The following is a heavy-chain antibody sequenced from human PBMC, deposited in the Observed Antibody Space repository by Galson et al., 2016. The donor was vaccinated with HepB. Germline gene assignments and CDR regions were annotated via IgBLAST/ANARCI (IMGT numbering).Heavy chain of an antibody. CDR3: AKDGRIYCSSASCHDHFHY. V-gene: IGHV3-30*18. D-gene: IGHD2-2*01. CDR1: GFTFSSYS. Sequence: SLRLSCAASGFTFSSYSMNWVRQAPGKGLEWVAFISYDGSNKKYADSVKGRFTISRDNSKKTLYPQMNSLRAEDTAVYYCAKDGRIYCSSASCHDHFHYWGQGTLVTVSS. CDR2: ISYDGSNK. J-gene: IGHJ4*02.